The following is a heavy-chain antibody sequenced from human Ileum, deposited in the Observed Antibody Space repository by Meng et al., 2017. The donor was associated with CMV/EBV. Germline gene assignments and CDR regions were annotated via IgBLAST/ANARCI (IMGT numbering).Heavy chain of an antibody. CDR2: TYYRSKWYN. CDR1: LSSNSSA. V-gene: IGHV6-1*01. J-gene: IGHJ5*02. Sequence: LSSNSSAWNWIRQSPSRGLEWLGRTYYRSKWYNDYAVSVKSRITINPDTSKNQFSLQLNSVTPEDTAVYFCARSESSGWYTTLFDPWGQGTLVTVSS. D-gene: IGHD6-19*01. CDR3: ARSESSGWYTTLFDP.